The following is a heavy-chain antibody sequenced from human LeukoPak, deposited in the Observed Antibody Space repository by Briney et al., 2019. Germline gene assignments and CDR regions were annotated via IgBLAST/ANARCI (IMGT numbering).Heavy chain of an antibody. CDR1: GFTFSSYA. Sequence: GGSPRLSCAASGFTFSSYAMSWVRQAPGKGLEWVSAISGSNGNTFYADSVKGRFTISRDNSKNTLYLQMSSLRAEDTAVYYCAKRNYYDSRGYLYDSWGQGTLVTVSS. CDR3: AKRNYYDSRGYLYDS. V-gene: IGHV3-23*01. J-gene: IGHJ4*02. CDR2: ISGSNGNT. D-gene: IGHD3-22*01.